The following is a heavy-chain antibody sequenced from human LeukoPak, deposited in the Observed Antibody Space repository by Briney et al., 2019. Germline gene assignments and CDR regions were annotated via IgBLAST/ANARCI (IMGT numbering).Heavy chain of an antibody. CDR3: ARDTRFGENSLDY. Sequence: KSSETLSLTCDVNGGSLSGSYWSWIRQSPEKGLEWIGEINQSGNSNYNPSLKSRVTISVDTSKNQFSLKLSSVTAADTAVYYCARDTRFGENSLDYWGQGTLVTVSS. CDR1: GGSLSGSY. V-gene: IGHV4-34*01. CDR2: INQSGNS. D-gene: IGHD3-10*01. J-gene: IGHJ4*02.